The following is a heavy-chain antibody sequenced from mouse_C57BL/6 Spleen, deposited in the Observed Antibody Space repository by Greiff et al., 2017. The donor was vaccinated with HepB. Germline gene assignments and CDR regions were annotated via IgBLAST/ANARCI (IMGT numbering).Heavy chain of an antibody. Sequence: QVQLKESGAELVRPGASVTLSCKASGYTFTDYEMHWVKQTPVHGLEWIGAIDPETGGTAYNQKFKGKAILTADKSSSTAYMELRSLTSEDSAVYYCTRFYYGSLLYWGQGTLVTVSA. CDR1: GYTFTDYE. V-gene: IGHV1-15*01. J-gene: IGHJ3*01. CDR2: IDPETGGT. CDR3: TRFYYGSLLY. D-gene: IGHD1-1*01.